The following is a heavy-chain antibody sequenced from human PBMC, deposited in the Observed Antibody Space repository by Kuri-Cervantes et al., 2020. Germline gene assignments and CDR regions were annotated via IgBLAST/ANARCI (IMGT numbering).Heavy chain of an antibody. CDR1: GYTFTSYG. Sequence: ASVKVSCKASGYTFTSYGISWMRQAPGQGLEWMGWISAYNGNTNYAQNVQGRVIMTTDTSTSTVYMELRSLRSDDTAVYFCARVAAAAGIGGMDVWGQGTTVTVSS. J-gene: IGHJ6*02. CDR2: ISAYNGNT. CDR3: ARVAAAAGIGGMDV. V-gene: IGHV1-18*01. D-gene: IGHD6-13*01.